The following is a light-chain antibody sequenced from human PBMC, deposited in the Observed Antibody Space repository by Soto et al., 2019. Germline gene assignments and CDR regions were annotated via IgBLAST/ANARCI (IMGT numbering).Light chain of an antibody. CDR1: SSNIGSNT. Sequence: QPVLTQPHSASGTPGQRVTISCSGSSSNIGSNTVNWYQQLPGTAPKLLIYSNNQRPSGVPDRFSGSKSGTSASLAISGLQSEDEADYYCAAWDDSLNGRVFGGGTKLTVL. J-gene: IGLJ2*01. CDR2: SNN. V-gene: IGLV1-44*01. CDR3: AAWDDSLNGRV.